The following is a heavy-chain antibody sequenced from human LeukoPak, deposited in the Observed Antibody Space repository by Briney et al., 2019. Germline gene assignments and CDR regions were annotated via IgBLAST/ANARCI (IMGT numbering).Heavy chain of an antibody. Sequence: ASVKVSCKASGYTFTGYYMHWVRQAPGQGREWMGWINPNSGGTNYAQKFQGRVTMTRDTSISTAYMELSRLRSDDTAVYYCARDKTYYYDSSGYSGPNWFDPWGQGTLVTVSS. V-gene: IGHV1-2*02. CDR2: INPNSGGT. J-gene: IGHJ5*02. CDR3: ARDKTYYYDSSGYSGPNWFDP. D-gene: IGHD3-22*01. CDR1: GYTFTGYY.